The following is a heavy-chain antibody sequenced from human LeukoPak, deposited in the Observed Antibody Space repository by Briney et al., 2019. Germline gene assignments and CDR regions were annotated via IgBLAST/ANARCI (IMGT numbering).Heavy chain of an antibody. CDR1: GFIFSNYA. CDR2: ISYDGSNK. Sequence: PGGSLRLSCAASGFIFSNYAMHWVRQAPGKGLEWVAVISYDGSNKYYADSVKGRFTISRDDSKNTLYLQMNSLSPEDTSVYYCARGLGDYTSGWWDYWGQGTLVTVSS. V-gene: IGHV3-30-3*01. CDR3: ARGLGDYTSGWWDY. D-gene: IGHD6-19*01. J-gene: IGHJ4*02.